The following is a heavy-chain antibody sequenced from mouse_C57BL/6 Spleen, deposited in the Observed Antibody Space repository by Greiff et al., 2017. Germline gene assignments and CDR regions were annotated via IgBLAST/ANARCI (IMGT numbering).Heavy chain of an antibody. CDR3: ARGSYGSSYDYAMDY. Sequence: QVQLKQPGAELVKPGASVKMSCKASGYTFTSYWITWVKPRPGQGLEWIGDIYPGSGSTNYNEKFKSKAPLTVDTSSSTAYMQLSSLTSEDSAVYYCARGSYGSSYDYAMDYWGQGTSVTVSS. V-gene: IGHV1-55*01. J-gene: IGHJ4*01. CDR2: IYPGSGST. CDR1: GYTFTSYW. D-gene: IGHD1-1*01.